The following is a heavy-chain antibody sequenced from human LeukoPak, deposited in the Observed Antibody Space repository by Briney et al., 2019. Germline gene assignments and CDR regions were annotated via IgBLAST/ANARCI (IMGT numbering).Heavy chain of an antibody. J-gene: IGHJ4*02. CDR1: GFTFSSYT. Sequence: GGSLRLSCAASGFTFSSYTMSWVRQAPGKGLEWVSAISGSGGSTYYADSVKGRFTISRDISKNTLYLQMNSLRAEDTAVYYCAKVLSGGSRPYFDYWGQGTLVTVSS. CDR3: AKVLSGGSRPYFDY. D-gene: IGHD2-15*01. V-gene: IGHV3-23*01. CDR2: ISGSGGST.